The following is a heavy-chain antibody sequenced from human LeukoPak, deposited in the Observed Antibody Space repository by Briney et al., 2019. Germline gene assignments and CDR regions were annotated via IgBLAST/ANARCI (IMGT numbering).Heavy chain of an antibody. CDR3: ARGGRSGSFDY. Sequence: PGGTLRLSCAASGFTFSSYGMSWVRQAPGKGLEWVSAISGSGGSTYYADSVKGRFTISRDNSKNTLYLQMNSLRAEDTAVYYCARGGRSGSFDYWGQGTLVTVSS. V-gene: IGHV3-23*01. CDR1: GFTFSSYG. CDR2: ISGSGGST. D-gene: IGHD3-10*01. J-gene: IGHJ4*02.